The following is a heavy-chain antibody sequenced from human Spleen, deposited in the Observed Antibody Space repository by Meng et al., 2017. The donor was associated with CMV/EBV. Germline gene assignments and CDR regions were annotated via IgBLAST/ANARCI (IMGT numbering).Heavy chain of an antibody. CDR1: GGSLSGYS. Sequence: YGGSLSGYSWSWIRQTPGKGLEWIGEINRAGSNNYNPSLKSRVAILVDTSKNQFSLKLNSVTAADTAMYYCARRRRPSGWYFSHSDLWGQGTLVTVSS. CDR3: ARRRRPSGWYFSHSDL. CDR2: INRAGSN. J-gene: IGHJ5*02. D-gene: IGHD6-19*01. V-gene: IGHV4-34*01.